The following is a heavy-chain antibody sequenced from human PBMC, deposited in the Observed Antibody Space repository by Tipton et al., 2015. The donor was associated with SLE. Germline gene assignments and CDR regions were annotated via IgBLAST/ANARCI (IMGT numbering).Heavy chain of an antibody. D-gene: IGHD1-20*01. J-gene: IGHJ3*02. CDR2: IYPGDSDT. CDR3: ARQAYNYVGAFDI. Sequence: QSGAEVKKPGESLKISCQGSEYDFTTFWIGWVRQMPGKGLEWMGIIYPGDSDTTYSPSFQGQVSISADKSISTAFLQWSSLKASDTAMYYCARQAYNYVGAFDIWGQGTMVTVSS. CDR1: EYDFTTFW. V-gene: IGHV5-51*01.